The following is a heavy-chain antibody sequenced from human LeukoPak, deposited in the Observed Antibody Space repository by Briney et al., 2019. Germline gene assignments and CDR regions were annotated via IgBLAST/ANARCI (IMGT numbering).Heavy chain of an antibody. CDR2: IHYSGST. V-gene: IGHV4-39*07. CDR3: ARENGYRYDY. CDR1: GGSISSSSYY. D-gene: IGHD5-18*01. J-gene: IGHJ4*02. Sequence: SETLSLTCTVSGGSISSSSYYWGWIRQPPGKGLEWIGYIHYSGSTYYNPSLKSRVTISVDTSKNQFSLKLSSVTAADTALYYCARENGYRYDYWGQGTLVTVSS.